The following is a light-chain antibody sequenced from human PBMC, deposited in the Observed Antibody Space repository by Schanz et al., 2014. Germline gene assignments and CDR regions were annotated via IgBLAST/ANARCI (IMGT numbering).Light chain of an antibody. J-gene: IGLJ2*01. V-gene: IGLV2-14*03. Sequence: QSALTQPASVSGSPGQSITISCTGTSSDVGGYNYVSWYQHHPGKAPKLMIYDVSNRPSGVSNRFSGSKSGNTASLTISGLQAEDEADYYCSSYTSSSTPVLFAGGTKLTVL. CDR1: SSDVGGYNY. CDR2: DVS. CDR3: SSYTSSSTPVL.